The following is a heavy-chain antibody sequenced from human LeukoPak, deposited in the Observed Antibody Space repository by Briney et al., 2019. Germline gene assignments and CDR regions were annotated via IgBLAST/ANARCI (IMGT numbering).Heavy chain of an antibody. V-gene: IGHV4-34*01. D-gene: IGHD3-22*01. CDR1: GGSFSGYY. CDR2: INHSGST. J-gene: IGHJ3*02. Sequence: SETLSLTCAVYGGSFSGYYWSWIRQPPGKGLEWIGEINHSGSTNYNPSLKSRVTISVDTSKNQFSLKLSSVTAADTAVYYCARGRSYYDSSGYYFGLASDIWGQGTMVTVSS. CDR3: ARGRSYYDSSGYYFGLASDI.